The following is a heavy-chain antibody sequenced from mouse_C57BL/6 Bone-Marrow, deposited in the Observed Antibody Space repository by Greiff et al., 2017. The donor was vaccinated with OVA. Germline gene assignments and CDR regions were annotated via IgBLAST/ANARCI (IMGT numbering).Heavy chain of an antibody. V-gene: IGHV1-55*01. CDR2: IYPGSGST. D-gene: IGHD4-1*01. Sequence: VQLQQPGAELVKPGASVKMSCKASGYTFTSYWITWVKQRPGQGLEWIGDIYPGSGSTNYNEKFKSKATLTVDTSSSTSYMQLSSLTSEDSAVYCCARSSLGDWYFDVWGTGTTVTVSS. CDR1: GYTFTSYW. CDR3: ARSSLGDWYFDV. J-gene: IGHJ1*03.